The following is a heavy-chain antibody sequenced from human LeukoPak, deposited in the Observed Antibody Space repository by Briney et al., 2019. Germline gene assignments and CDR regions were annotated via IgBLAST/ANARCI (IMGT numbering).Heavy chain of an antibody. CDR2: ISAYNGNT. J-gene: IGHJ5*02. D-gene: IGHD3-3*01. Sequence: ASVKVSCKASSYTFTNYAFTWVRQAPGQGLEWMGWISAYNGNTNYAQKLQGRVTMTTDTSTSTAYMELRSLRSDDAAVYYCARGLEWLTRRHTWFDPWGQGTLVTVSS. V-gene: IGHV1-18*01. CDR1: SYTFTNYA. CDR3: ARGLEWLTRRHTWFDP.